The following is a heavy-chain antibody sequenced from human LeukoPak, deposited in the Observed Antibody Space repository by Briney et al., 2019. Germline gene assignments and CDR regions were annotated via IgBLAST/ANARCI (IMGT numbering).Heavy chain of an antibody. D-gene: IGHD3/OR15-3a*01. CDR1: GVSISSSNSY. J-gene: IGHJ4*02. Sequence: SETLSLTCTVSGVSISSSNSYWGWIRQPPGKGLEWIGSIYYSGNTYYNASLKSQVSISIDTSKNQFSLRLTSVTAADTAVYYCAKQTGSGLFILPGGQGTLVTVSS. CDR2: IYYSGNT. V-gene: IGHV4-39*01. CDR3: AKQTGSGLFILP.